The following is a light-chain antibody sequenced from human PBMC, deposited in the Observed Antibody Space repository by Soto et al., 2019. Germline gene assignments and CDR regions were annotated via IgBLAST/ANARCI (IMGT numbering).Light chain of an antibody. V-gene: IGKV3-15*01. J-gene: IGKJ2*01. Sequence: EIVMTQSPATLSVSPGERVTLSCRASESLFGFLTLLQQKPGQAPRLLIYGVSTKANGVPARFSGSGSATDFTLTISSLQSDDSAVYYCQSYNDWPFSFGPGTKLEI. CDR2: GVS. CDR1: ESLFGF. CDR3: QSYNDWPFS.